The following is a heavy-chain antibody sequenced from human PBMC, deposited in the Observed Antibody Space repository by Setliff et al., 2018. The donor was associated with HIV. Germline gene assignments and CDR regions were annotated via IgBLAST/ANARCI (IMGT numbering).Heavy chain of an antibody. J-gene: IGHJ4*02. CDR1: GGSISSHY. CDR3: AKDRWFSRGYSTTWVEGPFDY. V-gene: IGHV4-59*11. D-gene: IGHD5-18*01. CDR2: IYYSGST. Sequence: SETLSLTCTVSGGSISSHYWSWIRQPPGKGLEWIGGIYYSGSTNYNPSLKSRVIISVDTSKNQLSLSLRAEDTALYYCAKDRWFSRGYSTTWVEGPFDYWGQGTLVTVSS.